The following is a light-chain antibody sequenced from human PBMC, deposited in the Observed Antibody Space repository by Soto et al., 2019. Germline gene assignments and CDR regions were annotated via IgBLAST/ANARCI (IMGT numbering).Light chain of an antibody. J-gene: IGLJ1*01. CDR2: GNS. CDR1: SSNIGAGYD. V-gene: IGLV1-40*01. CDR3: QSYDSSLSGYV. Sequence: QSVLTQPPSVSGAPGQRVTISCTGSSSNIGAGYDVHWYQQLPGTAPKLLIYGNSNRPSEVPDRFSGSKSGTSAPLAITGLQAEDEADYYCQSYDSSLSGYVFGTGTKVTVL.